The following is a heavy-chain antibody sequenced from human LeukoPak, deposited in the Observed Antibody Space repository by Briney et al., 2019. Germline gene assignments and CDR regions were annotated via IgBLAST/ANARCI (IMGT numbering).Heavy chain of an antibody. V-gene: IGHV3-7*03. CDR2: IKQDGSEK. CDR1: GFTFSSYW. Sequence: PGGSLRLSCAASGFTFSSYWMSWVRQAPGKGLEWVANIKQDGSEKYYADSVKGRFTISRDNAKNSLYLQMNSLRAEDTALYYCAKDMVYYGSGSWNWFDPWGQGTLVTVSS. CDR3: AKDMVYYGSGSWNWFDP. J-gene: IGHJ5*02. D-gene: IGHD3-10*01.